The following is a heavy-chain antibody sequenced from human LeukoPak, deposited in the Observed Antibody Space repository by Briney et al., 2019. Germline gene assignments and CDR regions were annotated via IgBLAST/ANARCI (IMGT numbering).Heavy chain of an antibody. Sequence: PGRSLRLSCAASGLTISSYDMNWVRQAPGKGLEWVALISYGGTSKYYADSVKGRFAISKDNSKNTLYLEMNSLRVDDTAIYYCARGVFWMSTVSFRPPDEFWGQGTLVTVSS. D-gene: IGHD3-3*01. J-gene: IGHJ4*02. CDR3: ARGVFWMSTVSFRPPDEF. V-gene: IGHV3-33*05. CDR2: ISYGGTSK. CDR1: GLTISSYD.